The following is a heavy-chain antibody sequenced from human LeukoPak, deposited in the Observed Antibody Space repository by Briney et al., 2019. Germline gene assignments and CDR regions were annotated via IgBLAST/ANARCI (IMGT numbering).Heavy chain of an antibody. Sequence: PSETLSLTCAVYGGSFSGYYWSWIRQPPGKGLEWIGEINHSGGTNYNPSLKSRVTISVDTSKNQFSLKLSSVTAADTAVYYCARGHPYDSSGYPTYYYYYMDVWGKGTTVTVSS. CDR3: ARGHPYDSSGYPTYYYYYMDV. D-gene: IGHD3-22*01. CDR1: GGSFSGYY. J-gene: IGHJ6*03. V-gene: IGHV4-34*01. CDR2: INHSGGT.